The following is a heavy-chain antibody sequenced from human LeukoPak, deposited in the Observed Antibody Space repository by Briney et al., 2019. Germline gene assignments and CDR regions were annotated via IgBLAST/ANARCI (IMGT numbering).Heavy chain of an antibody. CDR2: INPSGGST. CDR3: ARDLHYYDSSGYSWGY. V-gene: IGHV1-46*01. CDR1: GYTFTSYY. D-gene: IGHD3-22*01. Sequence: ASVKVSCKAPGYTFTSYYMHWVRQAPGQGLEWMGIINPSGGSTSYAQKFQGRVTMTRDTSTSTVYMELSSLRSEDTAVYYCARDLHYYDSSGYSWGYWGQGTLVTVSS. J-gene: IGHJ4*02.